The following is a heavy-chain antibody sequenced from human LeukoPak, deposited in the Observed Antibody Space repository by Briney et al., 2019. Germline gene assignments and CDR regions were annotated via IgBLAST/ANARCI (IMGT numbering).Heavy chain of an antibody. V-gene: IGHV3-7*01. J-gene: IGHJ5*02. CDR3: ARTTIRLSPFDP. D-gene: IGHD5-12*01. Sequence: GGSLRLSCAASGFTFSSYWMSWVRQAPGKGLEWVANIKQDGSEKYYVDSVKGRFTISRDNAKNSLYLQMNSLRAEDTAVYYCARTTIRLSPFDPWAREPWSPSPQ. CDR1: GFTFSSYW. CDR2: IKQDGSEK.